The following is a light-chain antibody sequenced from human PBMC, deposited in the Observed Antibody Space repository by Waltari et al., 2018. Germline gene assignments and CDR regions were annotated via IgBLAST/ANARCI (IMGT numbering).Light chain of an antibody. CDR1: SSDVAGYNY. V-gene: IGLV2-11*01. J-gene: IGLJ1*01. Sequence: QSALTQPRSVSGSPGQSVTISCTGTSSDVAGYNYVSWYQQHPGKAPKLMIYDVSKRPSGVPDRFSGSKSGNTASLTISGLQAEDEADYYCCSYAGSSLYVFGTGTKVTVL. CDR3: CSYAGSSLYV. CDR2: DVS.